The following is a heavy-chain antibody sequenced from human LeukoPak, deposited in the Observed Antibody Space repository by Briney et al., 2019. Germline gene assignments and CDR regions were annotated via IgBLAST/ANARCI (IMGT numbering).Heavy chain of an antibody. J-gene: IGHJ4*02. V-gene: IGHV4-38-2*02. Sequence: SETLSLTCTVSGYSISSGYYWGWIRQPPGKGLECIGSIYHSGSTYYNPSLKSRVTISVGTSKNQFSLKLNSVTAADTAVFYCASGEYTYGFPPFDYWGQGTLVTVSS. D-gene: IGHD5-18*01. CDR1: GYSISSGYY. CDR2: IYHSGST. CDR3: ASGEYTYGFPPFDY.